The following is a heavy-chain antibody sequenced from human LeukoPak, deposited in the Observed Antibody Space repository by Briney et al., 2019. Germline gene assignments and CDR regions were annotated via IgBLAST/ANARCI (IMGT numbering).Heavy chain of an antibody. D-gene: IGHD2-2*02. CDR3: AREYCSSTSCYNFDY. CDR1: GGSFSGYY. V-gene: IGHV3-20*04. Sequence: ETLSLTCAVYGGSFSGYYWSWIRQPPGKGLEWVSGINWNGGSTGYADSVKGRFTISRDNAKNSLYLQMNSLRAEDTALYYCAREYCSSTSCYNFDYWGQGTLVTVSS. CDR2: INWNGGST. J-gene: IGHJ4*02.